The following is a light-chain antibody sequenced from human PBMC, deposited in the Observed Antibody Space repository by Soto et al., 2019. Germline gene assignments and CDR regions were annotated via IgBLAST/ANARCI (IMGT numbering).Light chain of an antibody. V-gene: IGLV1-40*01. CDR2: GNN. CDR3: QSYDTSLSGSV. Sequence: QSVLTQPPSVSGAPGQRVTISCTGSNYNIGTNYDVHWYKQLPGTAPKLLIYGNNNRPSGVPDRFSGSKSGTSASLAITGLQAEDEADYFCQSYDTSLSGSVFGGGTQLTVL. J-gene: IGLJ3*02. CDR1: NYNIGTNYD.